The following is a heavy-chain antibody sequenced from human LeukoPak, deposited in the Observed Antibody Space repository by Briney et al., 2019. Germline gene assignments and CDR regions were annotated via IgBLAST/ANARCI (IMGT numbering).Heavy chain of an antibody. CDR3: ARDFSSSGWYY. CDR1: GFSVSSYY. D-gene: IGHD6-19*01. V-gene: IGHV3-53*01. Sequence: GGSLRLSCAASGFSVSSYYMSWVRQPPGKGLEWVSVMYTGGGRYYGDSVKGRFTISRDNSKNTLFLQMNSLRAEDTAVYYCARDFSSSGWYYWGQGTLVTVSS. CDR2: MYTGGGR. J-gene: IGHJ4*02.